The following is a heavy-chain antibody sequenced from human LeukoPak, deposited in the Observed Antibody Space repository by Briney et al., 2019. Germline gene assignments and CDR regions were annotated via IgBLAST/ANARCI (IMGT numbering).Heavy chain of an antibody. J-gene: IGHJ4*02. CDR1: GGSISSYY. CDR3: ARDRHYDSSGYSYYFDY. V-gene: IGHV4-59*01. Sequence: KASETLSLTCTVSGGSISSYYWSWIRQSPGKGLEWIGYIYYSGSTNYNPSLKSRVTMSVDTSKNQFSLKLSSVTAADTAMYYCARDRHYDSSGYSYYFDYWGQGTLVTVSS. CDR2: IYYSGST. D-gene: IGHD3-22*01.